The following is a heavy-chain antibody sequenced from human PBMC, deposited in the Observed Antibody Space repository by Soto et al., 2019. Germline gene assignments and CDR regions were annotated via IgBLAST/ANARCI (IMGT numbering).Heavy chain of an antibody. J-gene: IGHJ5*02. D-gene: IGHD3-16*01. CDR3: ARGRLIASYPNWFDP. Sequence: SETLSLTCTVSGGSISSYYWSWIRQPPGKGLEWIGYIYYSGSTNYNPSLKSRVTISVDTSKNQFSLKLSSVTAADTAVYYCARGRLIASYPNWFDPWGQGTLVTVSS. CDR1: GGSISSYY. CDR2: IYYSGST. V-gene: IGHV4-59*01.